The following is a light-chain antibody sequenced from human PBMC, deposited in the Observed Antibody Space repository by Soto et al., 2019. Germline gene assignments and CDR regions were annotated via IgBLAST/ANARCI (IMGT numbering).Light chain of an antibody. CDR2: GAS. J-gene: IGKJ1*01. Sequence: EIVLTQSPATLPVSPVERATLSCRASQSVSIDLAWYQQTPGQAPRLLIYGASTRATGIPVRFSGSGSGTEFTLTISSLQPDDFATYYCQQYDHYWTCSQGTKGDNK. CDR3: QQYDHYWT. V-gene: IGKV3-15*01. CDR1: QSVSID.